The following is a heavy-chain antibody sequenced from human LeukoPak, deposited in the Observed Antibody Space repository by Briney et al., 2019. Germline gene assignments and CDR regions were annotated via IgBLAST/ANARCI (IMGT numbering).Heavy chain of an antibody. J-gene: IGHJ4*02. Sequence: PGGSLKLSCAASGFPFSGSAMHWVRPASGKGLEWVGRIRSKANSYATAYAASVKGRFTISRDDSKNTAYLQMNSLKTEDTAVYYCTRFAYYYDSSGYYDDWGQGTLVTVSS. V-gene: IGHV3-73*01. CDR2: IRSKANSYAT. D-gene: IGHD3-22*01. CDR3: TRFAYYYDSSGYYDD. CDR1: GFPFSGSA.